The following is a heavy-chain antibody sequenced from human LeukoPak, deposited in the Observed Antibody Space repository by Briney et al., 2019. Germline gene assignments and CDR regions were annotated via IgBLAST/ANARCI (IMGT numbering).Heavy chain of an antibody. V-gene: IGHV1-2*02. D-gene: IGHD6-19*01. CDR2: INPNSGGT. Sequence: ASVKVSCKASGYTFTSYYMHWVRQAPGQGLEWMGWINPNSGGTNYAQKFQGRVTMTRDTSISTAYMELSRLRSDDTAVYYCARDLSSLYYYYMDVWGKGTTVTISS. CDR3: ARDLSSLYYYYMDV. CDR1: GYTFTSYY. J-gene: IGHJ6*03.